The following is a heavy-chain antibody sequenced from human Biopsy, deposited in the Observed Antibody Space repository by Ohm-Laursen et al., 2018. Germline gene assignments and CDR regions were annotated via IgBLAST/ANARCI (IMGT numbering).Heavy chain of an antibody. D-gene: IGHD1-26*01. Sequence: SETLSLTCIVSGGSTSLYYWGWIRQPPGKRLEYLGNIYYTGNTNYNPSLKSRATISIDTSKNEFSLNLTFVTATDTAVYYCARLSLYNGSYYWGYWGQGTLVTVSS. CDR2: IYYTGNT. CDR3: ARLSLYNGSYYWGY. J-gene: IGHJ4*02. CDR1: GGSTSLYY. V-gene: IGHV4-59*08.